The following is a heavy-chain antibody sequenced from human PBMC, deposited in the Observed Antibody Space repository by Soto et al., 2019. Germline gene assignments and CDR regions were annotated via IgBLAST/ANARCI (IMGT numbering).Heavy chain of an antibody. V-gene: IGHV2-5*02. CDR3: AHRPGYCSGGSCQPPPWDY. Sequence: QITLKESGPTLVKPTQTLTLTCTFSGFSLSTSGVGVGWIRQPPGKALEWLALIYWDDDKRYSPSLKSRLTSTKDTSKIQVVLTMTNMDPVDTATYYCAHRPGYCSGGSCQPPPWDYWGQGTLVTVSS. J-gene: IGHJ4*02. CDR2: IYWDDDK. CDR1: GFSLSTSGVG. D-gene: IGHD2-15*01.